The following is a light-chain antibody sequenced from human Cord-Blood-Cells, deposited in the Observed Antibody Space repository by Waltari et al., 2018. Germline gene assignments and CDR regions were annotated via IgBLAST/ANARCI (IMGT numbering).Light chain of an antibody. CDR3: QQYNSYST. Sequence: DIQMTQSPSTLSASVGARVTITCRASQSISSWLAWYQQKPWKAPKLLIYDASSLVSGVPSRFSGSGSGTEFTLTISSLQPDDFATYYCQQYNSYSTFGQGTKVEIK. V-gene: IGKV1-5*01. J-gene: IGKJ1*01. CDR1: QSISSW. CDR2: DAS.